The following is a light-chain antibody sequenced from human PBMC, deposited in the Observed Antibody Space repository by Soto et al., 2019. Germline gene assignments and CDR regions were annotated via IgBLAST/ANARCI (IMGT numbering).Light chain of an antibody. CDR2: DVT. CDR1: SSDVGAYNY. J-gene: IGLJ3*02. CDR3: SSHTSSSTLVL. V-gene: IGLV2-14*01. Sequence: QSALIQPASVSGSPGQSITISCTGTSSDVGAYNYVSWYQQYPGKAPKLMIYDVTNRPSGVSNRFSGSKSGNTASLTISGLQAEDEADYYCSSHTSSSTLVLFGGGTKLTVL.